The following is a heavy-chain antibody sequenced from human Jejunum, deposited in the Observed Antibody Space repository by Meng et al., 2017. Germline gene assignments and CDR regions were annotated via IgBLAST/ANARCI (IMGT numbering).Heavy chain of an antibody. D-gene: IGHD5-18*01. CDR1: RDTFNNYA. CDR2: IMPIVGTA. V-gene: IGHV1-69*14. Sequence: HVQLVQSGAEVNKPGSSVKVSCKASRDTFNNYAIHWRRQAPGHGLEWMGGIMPIVGTAKFAQKFQARVTITANTSTTTAYMELSSLTSEDTAVYYCARGAFSSDNRFDYWGQGTLVTVSS. J-gene: IGHJ4*02. CDR3: ARGAFSSDNRFDY.